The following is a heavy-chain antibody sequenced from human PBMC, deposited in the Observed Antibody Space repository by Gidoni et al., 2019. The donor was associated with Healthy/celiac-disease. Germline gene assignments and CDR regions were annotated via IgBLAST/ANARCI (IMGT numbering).Heavy chain of an antibody. D-gene: IGHD3-22*01. CDR1: GFTFDDYT. CDR3: AKDQHSYYDSSGYYLPSN. CDR2: SSWDGGST. V-gene: IGHV3-43*01. J-gene: IGHJ4*02. Sequence: EVQLVESGGVVVQPGGSLRLSCPASGFTFDDYTLHWVRQAPGKGLEWVSLSSWDGGSTYYADSVKGRFTISRDNSKNSLYLQMNSLRTEDTALYYCAKDQHSYYDSSGYYLPSNWGQGTLVTVSS.